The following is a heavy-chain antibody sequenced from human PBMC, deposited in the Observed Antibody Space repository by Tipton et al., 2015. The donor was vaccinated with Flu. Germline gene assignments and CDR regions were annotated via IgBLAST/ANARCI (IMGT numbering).Heavy chain of an antibody. D-gene: IGHD6-19*01. CDR3: AKDGWDTSGWYPFDY. CDR2: IRHDESDK. CDR1: GFTFSTSV. J-gene: IGHJ4*02. Sequence: SLRLSCTASGFTFSTSVMNWVRQAPGKGLEWVAFIRHDESDKYYADSVKGRFTISRDNSKNALYLAINSLRTEDTAVYYCAKDGWDTSGWYPFDYWGQGTLVTVSS. V-gene: IGHV3-30*02.